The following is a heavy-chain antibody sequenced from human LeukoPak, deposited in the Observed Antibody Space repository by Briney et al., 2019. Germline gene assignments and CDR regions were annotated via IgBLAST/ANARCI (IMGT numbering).Heavy chain of an antibody. J-gene: IGHJ4*02. CDR1: GFTFSSYA. CDR2: ISSNGGST. Sequence: GGSLRLSCSASGFTFSSYATHWVRQAPGKGLEYVSAISSNGGSTYYADSVKGRFTISRDNSKNTLYLQMSSLRAEDTAVYYCVKDYNWNIFHYWGQGTLVTVSS. D-gene: IGHD1/OR15-1a*01. V-gene: IGHV3-64D*09. CDR3: VKDYNWNIFHY.